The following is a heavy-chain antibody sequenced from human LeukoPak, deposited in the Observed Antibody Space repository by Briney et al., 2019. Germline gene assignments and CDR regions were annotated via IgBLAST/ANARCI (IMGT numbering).Heavy chain of an antibody. V-gene: IGHV3-21*01. D-gene: IGHD1-7*01. CDR3: ARDLNWNYVP. CDR1: GFTFSSYS. J-gene: IGHJ5*02. Sequence: KPGGSLRPSCAASGFTFSSYSMNWVRQAPGKGLEWVSSISSSSSYIYYADSVKGRFTISRDNAKNSLYLQMNSLRAEDTAVYYCARDLNWNYVPWGQGTLVTVSS. CDR2: ISSSSSYI.